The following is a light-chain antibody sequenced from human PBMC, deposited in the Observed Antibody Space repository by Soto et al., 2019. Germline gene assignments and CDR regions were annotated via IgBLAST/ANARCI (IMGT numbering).Light chain of an antibody. J-gene: IGKJ5*01. Sequence: DIQMTQSPLSLSASIGDRVTITCRASQLISTYLSWYQQKPGKAPKLLIYDASSLQSGVPSRLSGSGSGTDFTLTISSLQPEDFGIYHSQQRYGTPSTFGQGTRLEMK. V-gene: IGKV1-39*01. CDR3: QQRYGTPST. CDR1: QLISTY. CDR2: DAS.